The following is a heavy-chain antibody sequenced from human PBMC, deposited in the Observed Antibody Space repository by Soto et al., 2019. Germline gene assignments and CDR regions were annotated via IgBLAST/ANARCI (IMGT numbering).Heavy chain of an antibody. J-gene: IGHJ6*03. D-gene: IGHD4-17*01. Sequence: PSETLSLTCTVSGGSISSYYWSWIRQPPGKGLEWIGYIYYSGSTNYNPSLKSRVTISVDTSKNQFFMKLSSVTAADTAVYYCARHGRYGDYVEDYYYYMDVWGKGTTVTVSS. CDR3: ARHGRYGDYVEDYYYYMDV. CDR2: IYYSGST. V-gene: IGHV4-59*08. CDR1: GGSISSYY.